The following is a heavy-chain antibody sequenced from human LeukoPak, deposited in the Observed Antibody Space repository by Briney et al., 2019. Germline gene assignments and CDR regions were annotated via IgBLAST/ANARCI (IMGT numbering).Heavy chain of an antibody. Sequence: GESLKISCKGSGYSFTSYWIGWVRQMPGKVLEWMGIIYPGDSDTRYSPSFQGQVTISADKSISTAYLQWSSLKASDTAMYYCARQDDSSGYYYGPFDYWGQGTLVTVSS. J-gene: IGHJ4*02. D-gene: IGHD3-22*01. V-gene: IGHV5-51*01. CDR3: ARQDDSSGYYYGPFDY. CDR2: IYPGDSDT. CDR1: GYSFTSYW.